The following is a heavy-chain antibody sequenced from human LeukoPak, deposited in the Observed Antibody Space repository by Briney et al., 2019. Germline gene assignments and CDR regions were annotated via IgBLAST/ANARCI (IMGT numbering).Heavy chain of an antibody. D-gene: IGHD2-15*01. CDR3: ARHRSGGSQDDAFDI. J-gene: IGHJ3*02. CDR1: GFTFSSYS. Sequence: GGSLRLSCAASGFTFSSYSMNWVRQAPGKGLEWVSSISSSSSYIYYADSVKGRFTISRDNAKNSLFLQMNSLRAEDTAVYYCARHRSGGSQDDAFDIWGQGTMVTVSS. CDR2: ISSSSSYI. V-gene: IGHV3-21*01.